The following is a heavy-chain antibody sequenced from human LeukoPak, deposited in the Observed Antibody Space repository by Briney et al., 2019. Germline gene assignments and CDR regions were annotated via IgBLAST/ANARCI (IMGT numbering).Heavy chain of an antibody. CDR3: ATVVVGLVPAYGNFDY. D-gene: IGHD2-2*01. V-gene: IGHV1-24*01. Sequence: ASVKVSCKVSGYTLTELSMHWVRQAPGNGLEWMGGFDPEDGETIYAQKFQGRVTMTEDTSTDTAYMELSSLRSEDTAVYYCATVVVGLVPAYGNFDYWGQGTLVTVSS. CDR2: FDPEDGET. J-gene: IGHJ4*02. CDR1: GYTLTELS.